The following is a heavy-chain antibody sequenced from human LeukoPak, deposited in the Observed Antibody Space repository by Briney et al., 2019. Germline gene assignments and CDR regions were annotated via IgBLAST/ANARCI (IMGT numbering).Heavy chain of an antibody. Sequence: ASVKVSCKVSGHSLAGLSIHWVRRSPEKGLEWMGIINPSGGSTSYAQKFQGRVTMTRDTSTSTVYMELSSLRSEDTAVYYCARAPPRMIDNLYDAFDIWGQGTMVTVSS. CDR2: INPSGGST. V-gene: IGHV1-46*01. D-gene: IGHD3-22*01. CDR1: GHSLAGLS. CDR3: ARAPPRMIDNLYDAFDI. J-gene: IGHJ3*02.